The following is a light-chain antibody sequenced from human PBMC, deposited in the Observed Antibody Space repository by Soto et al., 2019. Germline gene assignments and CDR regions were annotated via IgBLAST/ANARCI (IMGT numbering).Light chain of an antibody. CDR2: DTS. V-gene: IGKV1-5*01. CDR3: QQYERGPHT. J-gene: IGKJ2*01. CDR1: QNITTW. Sequence: DIQMTQSPSTLPASVGDRVTITCRASQNITTWLAWYQQKPGKVPSLLIYDTSRLESGVPSGFSGSGSGTEFTLTISSLQPDDFATYYCQQYERGPHTVGQGTKVEMK.